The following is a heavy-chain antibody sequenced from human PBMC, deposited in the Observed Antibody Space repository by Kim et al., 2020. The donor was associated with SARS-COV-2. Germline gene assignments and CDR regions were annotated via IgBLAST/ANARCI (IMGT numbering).Heavy chain of an antibody. Sequence: GGSLRLSCAVSGFTFSYSWMSWVRQAPGKGLEWVANINQDGTAKHYAASVRGRFTISRDNINYSLYLHMNSLRVEDTAVYYCARELMLPYDSDYYYNGLDVWGQGTTVTVFS. V-gene: IGHV3-7*01. J-gene: IGHJ6*02. CDR1: GFTFSYSW. CDR3: ARELMLPYDSDYYYNGLDV. CDR2: INQDGTAK. D-gene: IGHD3-16*01.